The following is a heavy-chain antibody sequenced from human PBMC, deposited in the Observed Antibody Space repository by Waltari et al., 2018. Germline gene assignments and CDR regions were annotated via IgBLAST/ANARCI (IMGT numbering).Heavy chain of an antibody. CDR3: ARVNSSSWFFLWGYAFDI. V-gene: IGHV1-8*01. Sequence: QVQLVQSGAEVKKPGASVKVSCKASGYTFPSYDINWVRQATGQGLEWMGWMNPNSGNTGYAQKFQGRVTMTRNTSISTAYMELSSLRSEDTAVYYCARVNSSSWFFLWGYAFDIWGQGTMVTVSS. D-gene: IGHD6-13*01. CDR2: MNPNSGNT. J-gene: IGHJ3*02. CDR1: GYTFPSYD.